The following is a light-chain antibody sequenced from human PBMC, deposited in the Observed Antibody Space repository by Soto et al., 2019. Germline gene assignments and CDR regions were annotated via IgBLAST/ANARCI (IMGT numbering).Light chain of an antibody. J-gene: IGKJ1*01. CDR2: KPA. CDR3: QQYNSYPWA. Sequence: DIQMTQSPSTLSASVGDRVTITCRASQSISSWLAWYQQKPGKSPKLLIYKPASLESGVPSRFSGSGSGTDFTLTIGILQPHYFANYYCQQYNSYPWAFGKGTKVEIK. V-gene: IGKV1-5*03. CDR1: QSISSW.